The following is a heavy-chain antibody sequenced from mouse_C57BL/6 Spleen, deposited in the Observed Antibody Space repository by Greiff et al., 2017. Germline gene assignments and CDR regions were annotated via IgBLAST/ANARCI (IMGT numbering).Heavy chain of an antibody. Sequence: EVQLVESEGGLVQPGSSMKLSCTASGFTFSDYYMAWVRQVPEKGLEWVANINYDGSSTYYLDSLKSRFIISRDNAKNILYLQMSSLKSEDTATYYCARDRNDGYAMDYWGQGTSVTVSS. J-gene: IGHJ4*01. CDR2: INYDGSST. CDR3: ARDRNDGYAMDY. V-gene: IGHV5-16*01. D-gene: IGHD2-14*01. CDR1: GFTFSDYY.